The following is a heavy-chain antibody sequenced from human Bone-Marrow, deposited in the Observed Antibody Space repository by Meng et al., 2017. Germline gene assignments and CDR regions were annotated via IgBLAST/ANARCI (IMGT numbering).Heavy chain of an antibody. CDR2: INHSGST. V-gene: IGHV4-34*01. CDR1: GGSFSDYN. J-gene: IGHJ4*02. Sequence: VQLQQGGAGLLNPSETLSLTCVVSGGSFSDYNWSWIRQPPGKGLEWIGEINHSGSTNYNPSLESRATISVGTSQNNLSLKLSSVTAADSAVYYCARGPTTMAHDFDYWGQGTLVTVSS. CDR3: ARGPTTMAHDFDY. D-gene: IGHD4-11*01.